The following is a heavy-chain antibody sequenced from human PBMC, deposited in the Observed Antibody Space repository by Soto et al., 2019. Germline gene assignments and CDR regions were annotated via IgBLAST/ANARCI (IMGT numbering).Heavy chain of an antibody. CDR3: AKEYYYDSSGYYSGIDY. J-gene: IGHJ4*02. D-gene: IGHD3-22*01. V-gene: IGHV3-30*18. CDR2: MSYDGSNK. CDR1: GFTFSSYG. Sequence: GGSLRLSCAASGFTFSSYGMHWVRQAPGKGLEWVAVMSYDGSNKYYADSVKGRFTISRDNSKNTLYLQMNSLRAEDTAVYYCAKEYYYDSSGYYSGIDYWGQGTLVTVSS.